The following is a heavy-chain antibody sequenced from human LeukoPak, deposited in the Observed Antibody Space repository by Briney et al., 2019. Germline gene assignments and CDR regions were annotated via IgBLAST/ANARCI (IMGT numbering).Heavy chain of an antibody. Sequence: ASVKVSCKASGGTFSSYVISWVRQAPGKGLEWMGGIIPIFGTANYAQKFQGRVTITADESTSTAYMELSSLRSEDTAVYYCARALLRYCSGTSCYWFDPWGQGILVTVSS. J-gene: IGHJ5*02. D-gene: IGHD2-2*01. V-gene: IGHV1-69*13. CDR1: GGTFSSYV. CDR2: IIPIFGTA. CDR3: ARALLRYCSGTSCYWFDP.